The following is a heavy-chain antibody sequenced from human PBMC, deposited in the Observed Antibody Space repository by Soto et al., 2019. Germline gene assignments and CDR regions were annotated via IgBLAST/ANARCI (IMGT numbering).Heavy chain of an antibody. V-gene: IGHV1-2*02. Sequence: QVQLLQSGTEVKKPGVSVKVSCKASGYTFTAYYIHWVRQAPGQGLEWMGWIIPDSGATKYTQKFQGRVTMTSEASINTAFLEVSRLRFDDTAVYFCARGDRISRFGVRNWLDPWGQGTLVTVSS. J-gene: IGHJ5*02. CDR1: GYTFTAYY. D-gene: IGHD3-3*01. CDR2: IIPDSGAT. CDR3: ARGDRISRFGVRNWLDP.